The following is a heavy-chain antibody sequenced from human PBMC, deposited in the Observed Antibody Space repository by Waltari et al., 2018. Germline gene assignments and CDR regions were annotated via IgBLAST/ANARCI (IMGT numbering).Heavy chain of an antibody. CDR3: ARDGMTTVTKYYYGMDV. J-gene: IGHJ6*02. V-gene: IGHV3-53*01. D-gene: IGHD4-17*01. Sequence: EVQLVESGGGLIQPGGSLRLSCAASGFTVSSNYMSWVRQAPGKGLEWVSVIYSGGSTYYADSVKGRFTISRDNSKNTLYLQMNSLRAEDTVVYYCARDGMTTVTKYYYGMDVWGQGTTVTVSS. CDR2: IYSGGST. CDR1: GFTVSSNY.